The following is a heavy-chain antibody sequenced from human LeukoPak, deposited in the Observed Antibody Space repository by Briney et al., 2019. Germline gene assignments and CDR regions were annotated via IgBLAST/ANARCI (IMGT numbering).Heavy chain of an antibody. Sequence: GGSLRLSCAASGFTFSSYSMNWVRQAPGKGLEWVSSISSSSSYIYYADSVKGRFTISRDNAKNSLYLQMNSLRAKDTAVYYCARDVHPLIDYWGQGTLVTVSS. CDR1: GFTFSSYS. J-gene: IGHJ4*02. CDR3: ARDVHPLIDY. V-gene: IGHV3-21*01. D-gene: IGHD3-10*02. CDR2: ISSSSSYI.